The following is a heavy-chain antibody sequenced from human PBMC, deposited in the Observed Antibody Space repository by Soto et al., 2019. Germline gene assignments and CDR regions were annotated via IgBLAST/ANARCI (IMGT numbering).Heavy chain of an antibody. CDR2: IYYSGST. J-gene: IGHJ4*02. V-gene: IGHV4-39*01. D-gene: IGHD2-2*01. CDR3: ARHLNQLLLVYFDY. CDR1: GGSIGSSSYY. Sequence: ASETLSLTCTVSGGSIGSSSYYWGWIRQPPGKGLEWIGSIYYSGSTYYNPSLKSRVTISVDTSKNQFSLKLSSVTAADTAVYYCARHLNQLLLVYFDYWGQGTLVTVSS.